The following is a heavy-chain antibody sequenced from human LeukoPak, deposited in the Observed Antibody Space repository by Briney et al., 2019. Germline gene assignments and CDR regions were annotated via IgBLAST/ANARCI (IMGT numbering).Heavy chain of an antibody. Sequence: GRSLRLSCAASGFTFSSHGMHWVRQAPCKGLEWVAVIWYDGSTKYYADSVKGRFAISRDNSENTLWLQMNSLRAEDTAAYYCARWGPDRGVDYWGQGTQVTVSS. D-gene: IGHD3-16*01. CDR3: ARWGPDRGVDY. CDR1: GFTFSSHG. CDR2: IWYDGSTK. J-gene: IGHJ4*02. V-gene: IGHV3-33*01.